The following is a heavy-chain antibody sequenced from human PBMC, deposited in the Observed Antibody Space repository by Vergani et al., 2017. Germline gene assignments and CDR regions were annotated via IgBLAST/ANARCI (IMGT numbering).Heavy chain of an antibody. CDR1: GFTSSNFA. CDR2: ISGNGGST. CDR3: AILSSIIQLWPNAFDV. V-gene: IGHV3-23*04. D-gene: IGHD3-16*02. J-gene: IGHJ3*01. Sequence: EVQLVESGGGLVKPGGSLRLSCAASGFTSSNFAMAWVRQAPGKGLEWVSEISGNGGSTFYAASVKGRFTISRDNSNNMLYLQMNNLRAEDTAVYYCAILSSIIQLWPNAFDVWGPGTVVTVSS.